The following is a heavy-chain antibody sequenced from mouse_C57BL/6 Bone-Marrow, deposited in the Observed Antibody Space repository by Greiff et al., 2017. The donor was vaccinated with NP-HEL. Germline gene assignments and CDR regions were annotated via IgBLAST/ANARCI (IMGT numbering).Heavy chain of an antibody. CDR1: GFTFSSYG. CDR2: ISSGGSYT. Sequence: EVQLQESGGDLVKPGGSLKLSCAASGFTFSSYGMSWVRQTPDKRLEWVATISSGGSYTYYPDSVKGRFTISRDNAKNTLYLQMSSLKSEDTAMYYCARRDYWYFDVWGTGTTVTVSS. V-gene: IGHV5-6*01. CDR3: ARRDYWYFDV. J-gene: IGHJ1*03.